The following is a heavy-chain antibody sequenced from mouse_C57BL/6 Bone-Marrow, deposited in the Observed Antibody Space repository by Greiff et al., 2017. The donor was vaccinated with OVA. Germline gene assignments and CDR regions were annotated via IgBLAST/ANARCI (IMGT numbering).Heavy chain of an antibody. CDR1: GFTFSSYG. J-gene: IGHJ3*01. CDR2: ISSGGSYT. Sequence: DVQLVESGGDLVKPGGSLKLSCAASGFTFSSYGMSWVRQTPDKRLEWVATISSGGSYTYYPDSVKGRFTISRDNAKNTLYLQMSSLKSEDTAMYYCARPKGGFAYWGQGTLVTVSA. V-gene: IGHV5-6*01. CDR3: ARPKGGFAY.